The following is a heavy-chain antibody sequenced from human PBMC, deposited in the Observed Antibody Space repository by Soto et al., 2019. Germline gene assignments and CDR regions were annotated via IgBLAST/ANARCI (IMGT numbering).Heavy chain of an antibody. J-gene: IGHJ4*02. CDR2: IYWDDDK. Sequence: SGPTLVKPTQTLTLTCTFSGFSLSTSGVGVGWIRQPPGKALEWLALIYWDDDKRYSPSLKSRLTITKDTSKNQVVLTMTNMDPVDTATYYCAHGYYDILTGYYPSQSFDYWGQGTLVTVSS. V-gene: IGHV2-5*02. CDR1: GFSLSTSGVG. CDR3: AHGYYDILTGYYPSQSFDY. D-gene: IGHD3-9*01.